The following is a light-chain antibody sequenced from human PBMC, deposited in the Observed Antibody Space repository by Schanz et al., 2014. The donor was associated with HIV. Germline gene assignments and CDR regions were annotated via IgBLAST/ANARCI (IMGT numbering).Light chain of an antibody. CDR3: AVWDDSLNGVV. CDR1: RANIGRNG. Sequence: QSVLTQTPSASGTPGQRVTVSCSGSRANIGRNGVSWYQQLPGAAPKLLIHSYDQRPSGVPYRFSGSKSGTSASLAISGLQSEDEGDYYCAVWDDSLNGVVFGGGTKLTVL. V-gene: IGLV1-44*01. CDR2: SYD. J-gene: IGLJ2*01.